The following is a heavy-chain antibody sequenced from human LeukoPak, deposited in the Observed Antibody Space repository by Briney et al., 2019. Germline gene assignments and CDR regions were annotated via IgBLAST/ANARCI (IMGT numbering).Heavy chain of an antibody. D-gene: IGHD3-10*02. Sequence: SVKVSCKASGGTFSSYAISWVRQAPGQGLEWMGGIIPIFGTANYAQKFQGRVTITTDESTSTAYMGLSSLRSEDTAVYYGARTNYVTSWGENYYYYYYMDVWGKGTTVTVSS. CDR2: IIPIFGTA. V-gene: IGHV1-69*05. CDR1: GGTFSSYA. J-gene: IGHJ6*03. CDR3: ARTNYVTSWGENYYYYYYMDV.